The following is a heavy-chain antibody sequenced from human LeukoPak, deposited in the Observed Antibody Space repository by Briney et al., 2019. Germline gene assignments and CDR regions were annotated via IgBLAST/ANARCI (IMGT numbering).Heavy chain of an antibody. CDR1: GFTFSSYA. V-gene: IGHV3-23*01. J-gene: IGHJ5*02. CDR3: ARDLMDIVVVPAAPNWFDP. CDR2: ISGSGGST. Sequence: GGSLRLSCAASGFTFSSYAMSWVRQAPWKGLEWVSAISGSGGSTYYADSVKGRFTISRDNSKNTLYLQMNSLRAEDTAVYYCARDLMDIVVVPAAPNWFDPWGQGTLVTVSS. D-gene: IGHD2-2*03.